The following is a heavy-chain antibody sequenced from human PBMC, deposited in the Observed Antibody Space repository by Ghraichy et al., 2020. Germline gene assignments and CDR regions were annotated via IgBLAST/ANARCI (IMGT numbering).Heavy chain of an antibody. CDR2: ISYDGSNK. J-gene: IGHJ4*02. Sequence: GGSLRLSCAASGFTFSSYGMHWVRQAPGKGLEWVAVISYDGSNKYYADSVKGRFTISRDNSKNTLYLQMNSLRAEDTAVYYCAKEGELVGEFDYWGQGTLVTVSS. CDR1: GFTFSSYG. V-gene: IGHV3-30*18. D-gene: IGHD3-10*01. CDR3: AKEGELVGEFDY.